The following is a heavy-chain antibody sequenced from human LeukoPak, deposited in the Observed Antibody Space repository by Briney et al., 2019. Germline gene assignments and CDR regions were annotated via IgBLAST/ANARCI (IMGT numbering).Heavy chain of an antibody. Sequence: SETLSLTCTVSGGSISSYYWSWIRQPAGKGLEWIGRIDSSGNTNYKPSVKSRVTMSVDTSKNQFSLKLSSVTAADTAVYYCARVSSSWYQDWYFDLWGRGTLVTVSS. CDR1: GGSISSYY. V-gene: IGHV4-4*07. CDR2: IDSSGNT. D-gene: IGHD6-13*01. CDR3: ARVSSSWYQDWYFDL. J-gene: IGHJ2*01.